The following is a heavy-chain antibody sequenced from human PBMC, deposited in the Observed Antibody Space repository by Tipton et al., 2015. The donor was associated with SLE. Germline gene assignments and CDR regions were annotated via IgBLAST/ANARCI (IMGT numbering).Heavy chain of an antibody. CDR2: ISYDGSNK. Sequence: SLRLSCAASGFTFITYAMHWVRQAPGKGLEWVAVISYDGSNKYYADSVKGRFTISRDNSKNTLYLQMNSLRAEDTAVYYCARNTMVSASDYWGQGTLVTVSS. CDR3: ARNTMVSASDY. CDR1: GFTFITYA. D-gene: IGHD2-8*01. J-gene: IGHJ4*02. V-gene: IGHV3-30*04.